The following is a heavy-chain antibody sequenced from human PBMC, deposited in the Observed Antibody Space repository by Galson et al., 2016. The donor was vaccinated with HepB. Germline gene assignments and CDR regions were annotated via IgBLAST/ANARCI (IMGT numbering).Heavy chain of an antibody. CDR3: ARGRPDYYGMDV. J-gene: IGHJ6*02. V-gene: IGHV6-1*01. Sequence: CAISGDSVSNSNAAWNWIRQSPSRGLEWLGRTYYRFKWNNEYAVSVRIRITINVETSKNQFSLQLNSVTPEDTAVYHCARGRPDYYGMDVWGQGTTVTVSS. CDR2: TYYRFKWNN. CDR1: GDSVSNSNAA.